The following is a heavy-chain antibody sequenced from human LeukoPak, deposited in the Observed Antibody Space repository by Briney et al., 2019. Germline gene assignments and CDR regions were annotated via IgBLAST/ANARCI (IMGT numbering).Heavy chain of an antibody. CDR3: ARMRSSSWPREAFDI. V-gene: IGHV4-59*01. CDR1: GDSISRYY. Sequence: SETLSLTCTVSGDSISRYYWSWIRQPPGKGLEWIGYIYYSGSTNYNPSLKSRVTISVDTSKNQFSLKLSSVTAADTAVYYCARMRSSSWPREAFDIWGQGTMVTVSS. CDR2: IYYSGST. J-gene: IGHJ3*02. D-gene: IGHD6-13*01.